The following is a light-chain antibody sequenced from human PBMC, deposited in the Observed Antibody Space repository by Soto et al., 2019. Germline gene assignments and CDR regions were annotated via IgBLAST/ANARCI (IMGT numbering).Light chain of an antibody. V-gene: IGKV3-20*01. J-gene: IGKJ4*01. CDR3: QQYADSPLT. Sequence: EIVLSHSPVTLSCSWGGKATPSRRASRSVGRNYLAWFQQKPGQAPRLLIHGASDRAPGIPDRISGSGSGTDFSLTVTRLEPEDFAVYYCQQYADSPLTFGGGTKVDI. CDR1: RSVGRNY. CDR2: GAS.